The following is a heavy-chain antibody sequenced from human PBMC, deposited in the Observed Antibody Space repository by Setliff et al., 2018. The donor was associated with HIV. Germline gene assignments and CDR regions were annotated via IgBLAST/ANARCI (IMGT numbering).Heavy chain of an antibody. CDR2: IYYSGST. CDR1: GCSISSISYY. V-gene: IGHV4-39*01. Sequence: PSETLSLTCTVSGCSISSISYYWGWIRQPPGQGLVWIGSIYYSGSTYYNPSLKSRVTISVDRSKNQFSLKLNSVTAADTAMYYCARHPPYCSGGSCYRGKGYYFDYWGQGTLVTVSS. J-gene: IGHJ4*02. D-gene: IGHD2-15*01. CDR3: ARHPPYCSGGSCYRGKGYYFDY.